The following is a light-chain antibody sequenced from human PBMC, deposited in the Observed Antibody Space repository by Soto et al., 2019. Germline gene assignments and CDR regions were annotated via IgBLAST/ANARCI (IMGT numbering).Light chain of an antibody. J-gene: IGLJ1*01. CDR2: EVS. V-gene: IGLV2-14*01. CDR1: SSDLGGYNY. CDR3: DSYTSSRAYV. Sequence: QSALTQPASVSGSPGQSITISCTGTSSDLGGYNYVSWYQQQAGKAPKLIIHEVSNRPSGVSNRFSGSKSGNTASLTISGLQAEDEADYYCDSYTSSRAYVFGIGTKLTVL.